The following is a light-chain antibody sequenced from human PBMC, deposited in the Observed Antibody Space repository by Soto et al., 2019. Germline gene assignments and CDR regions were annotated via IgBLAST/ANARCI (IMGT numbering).Light chain of an antibody. Sequence: QSVLTQPASVSGSPGQSITISCTGTSSDVGGYNYVSWYQQHPGKAPKLMIYEVSNRPSGVSNRFSGSKSGNTASLTISGLQAEDEADYYCSSYTSGRSWVFGTGTKLTVL. CDR3: SSYTSGRSWV. CDR2: EVS. CDR1: SSDVGGYNY. J-gene: IGLJ1*01. V-gene: IGLV2-14*01.